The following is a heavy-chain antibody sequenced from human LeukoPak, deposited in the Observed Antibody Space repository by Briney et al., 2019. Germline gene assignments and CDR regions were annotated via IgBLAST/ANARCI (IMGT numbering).Heavy chain of an antibody. CDR1: GFTILTNS. CDR3: ARDLTTHWLRNWFDP. V-gene: IGHV3-21*01. CDR2: ISSSSSYI. Sequence: GGSLRLSCAASGFTILTNSINWVRQAPGKGLEWVSSISSSSSYIYYADSVKGRFTISRDNAKNSLYLQMNSLRAEDTALYYCARDLTTHWLRNWFDPWGQGTLVTVSS. D-gene: IGHD3-22*01. J-gene: IGHJ5*02.